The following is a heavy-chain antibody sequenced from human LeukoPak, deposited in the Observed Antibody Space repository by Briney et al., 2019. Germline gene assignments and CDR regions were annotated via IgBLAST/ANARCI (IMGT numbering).Heavy chain of an antibody. CDR2: IKQDGSEK. J-gene: IGHJ5*02. CDR3: ARDRKNYDFWSGYYTRDWFDP. Sequence: GGSLRLSCAASGFTFSSYWMSWVRQAPGKGLEWVANIKQDGSEKYYVDSVKGRFTISRDNSKNTLYLQMNSLRAEDTAVYYCARDRKNYDFWSGYYTRDWFDPWGQGTLVTVSS. D-gene: IGHD3-3*01. CDR1: GFTFSSYW. V-gene: IGHV3-7*01.